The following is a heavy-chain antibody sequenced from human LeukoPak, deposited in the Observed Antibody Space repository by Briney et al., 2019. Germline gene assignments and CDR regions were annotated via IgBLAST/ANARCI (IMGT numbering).Heavy chain of an antibody. D-gene: IGHD3-9*01. CDR3: ARAHDILTGWGGNWFDP. V-gene: IGHV4-39*07. Sequence: WETLSLTCSVSGGSISSSSYYWGWIRQPPGKGLEWIGSIYYSGSTYYKASLKSRVTISVDTSKNQFSLKLTSVTAADTAVYYCARAHDILTGWGGNWFDPWGQGTLVTVSS. J-gene: IGHJ5*02. CDR1: GGSISSSSYY. CDR2: IYYSGST.